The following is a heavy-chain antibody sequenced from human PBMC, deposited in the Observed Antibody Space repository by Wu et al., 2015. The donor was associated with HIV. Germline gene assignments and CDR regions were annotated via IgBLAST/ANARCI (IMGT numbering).Heavy chain of an antibody. CDR3: ARNTDSVATSLYSLGV. CDR2: INPLFGTT. V-gene: IGHV1-69*05. CDR1: GGSFNNYA. J-gene: IGHJ6*02. Sequence: QVQLVQSGAEVKKPGSSVKVSCKTSGGSFNNYAVSWVRQAPGQGLEWMGGINPLFGTTRHAQKFQDRITITTDEAKTIVYLELDSLRSDDTAVYYCARNTDSVATSLYSLGVWGQGTTVTVSS. D-gene: IGHD6-19*01.